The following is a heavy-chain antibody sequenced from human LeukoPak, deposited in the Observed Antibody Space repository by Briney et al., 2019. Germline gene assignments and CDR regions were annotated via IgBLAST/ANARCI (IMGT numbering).Heavy chain of an antibody. D-gene: IGHD6-19*01. Sequence: PGGSLRLSCAASGFTFSSYRMNWVRQAPGKGLEWVSSISSSSSYIYYADSVKGRFTISRDNAKNSLYLQMNSLRAEDTAVYYCARDRESSGWKAPVGYWGQGTLVTVSS. CDR2: ISSSSSYI. CDR3: ARDRESSGWKAPVGY. V-gene: IGHV3-21*01. J-gene: IGHJ4*02. CDR1: GFTFSSYR.